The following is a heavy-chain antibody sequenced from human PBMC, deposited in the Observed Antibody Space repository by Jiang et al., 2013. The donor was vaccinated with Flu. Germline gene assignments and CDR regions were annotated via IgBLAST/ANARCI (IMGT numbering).Heavy chain of an antibody. V-gene: IGHV4-31*03. J-gene: IGHJ4*02. CDR1: GGSISSGGYY. Sequence: PGLVKPSQTLSLTCTVSGGSISSGGYYWSWIRQHPGKGLEWIGYVYYTGSTNYNPSLKSRLTMSVDTSKNQFYLKLRSVTAADTALYYCARVIKINSNWYNDEGEYYFDYWGQGSLVTVSS. CDR3: ARVIKINSNWYNDEGEYYFDY. D-gene: IGHD6-13*01. CDR2: VYYTGST.